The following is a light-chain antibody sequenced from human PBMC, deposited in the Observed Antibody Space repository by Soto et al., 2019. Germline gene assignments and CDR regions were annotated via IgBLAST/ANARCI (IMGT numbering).Light chain of an antibody. CDR1: QSIGDW. J-gene: IGKJ3*01. V-gene: IGKV1-5*03. CDR3: QHYSTYSGT. Sequence: DVQMAQSPSTLSASVGDRVTITCRASQSIGDWLAWFQQKPGKAPALLIYRASYLESGVPSMFSGSGSGTEFTLTISSLQPDDFSTYYCQHYSTYSGTFGPGTKVEIK. CDR2: RAS.